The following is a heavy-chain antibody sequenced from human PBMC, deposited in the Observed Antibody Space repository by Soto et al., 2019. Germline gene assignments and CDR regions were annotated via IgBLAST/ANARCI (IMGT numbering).Heavy chain of an antibody. V-gene: IGHV3-21*01. Sequence: PGGSLRLSCAASGFTFSSYSMNWVRQAPGKGLEWVSSISSSSSYIYYADSVKGRFTISRDNAKNSLYLQMNSLRAEDTAVYYCARVRHPRMVRGNDAFDIWGQGTMVTVSS. CDR2: ISSSSSYI. CDR1: GFTFSSYS. D-gene: IGHD3-10*01. CDR3: ARVRHPRMVRGNDAFDI. J-gene: IGHJ3*02.